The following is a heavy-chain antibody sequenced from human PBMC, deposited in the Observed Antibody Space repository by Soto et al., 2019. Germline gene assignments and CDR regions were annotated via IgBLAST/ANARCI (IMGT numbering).Heavy chain of an antibody. CDR2: IYYSGNT. D-gene: IGHD3-10*01. CDR1: GDSVSSSHYY. Sequence: QLQLQESGPGLVKPSETLSLTCTVSGDSVSSSHYYWAWIRQPPGKGLEWIGGIYYSGNTYYNPSLRRRVTISVDTSKNQFSLKLRSVTAADTAVYYCASQPGPIITGAGTKWFDPWGQGTVVTASS. V-gene: IGHV4-39*01. J-gene: IGHJ5*02. CDR3: ASQPGPIITGAGTKWFDP.